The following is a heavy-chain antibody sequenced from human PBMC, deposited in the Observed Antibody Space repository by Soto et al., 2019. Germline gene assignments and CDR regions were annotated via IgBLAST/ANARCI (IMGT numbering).Heavy chain of an antibody. V-gene: IGHV3-21*01. CDR1: GFTFSSYS. Sequence: GGSLRLSCAASGFTFSSYSMNWVRQAPGKGLEWVSSISSSSSYIYYADSVKGRFTISRDNAKNSLYLQMNSLRAEDTAVYYCARAGGGRLEYYDFWSGYHWFDPWGQGTLVTVSS. D-gene: IGHD3-3*01. J-gene: IGHJ5*02. CDR2: ISSSSSYI. CDR3: ARAGGGRLEYYDFWSGYHWFDP.